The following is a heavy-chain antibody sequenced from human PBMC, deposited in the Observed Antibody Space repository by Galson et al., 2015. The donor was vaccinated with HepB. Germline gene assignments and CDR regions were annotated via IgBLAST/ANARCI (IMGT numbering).Heavy chain of an antibody. J-gene: IGHJ4*02. V-gene: IGHV3-23*01. D-gene: IGHD7-27*01. CDR3: ARQNSNWGPVPDY. CDR1: GFTFSSYA. Sequence: SLRLSCAASGFTFSSYAMSWVRQAPGKGLEWVSAIGASGGDTYYADSEKGPFTISKDNSKNTLSLQMNNLKAEDTSVYYCARQNSNWGPVPDYWGQGTLVTVSS. CDR2: IGASGGDT.